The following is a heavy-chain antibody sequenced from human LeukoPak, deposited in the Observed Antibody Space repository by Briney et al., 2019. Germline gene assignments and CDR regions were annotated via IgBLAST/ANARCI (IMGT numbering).Heavy chain of an antibody. D-gene: IGHD4-17*01. CDR1: GFTFSSYE. V-gene: IGHV3-48*03. Sequence: GGSERLSCAASGFTFSSYEMKWVGQATREWVSYISSSDSCIYYAATHQRHKHISGDNAKNSLYLQMNGLRADDTAVYYCARDRYGYSGDAFDTWGQGPMVPVSS. CDR2: ISSSDSCI. CDR3: ARDRYGYSGDAFDT. J-gene: IGHJ3*02.